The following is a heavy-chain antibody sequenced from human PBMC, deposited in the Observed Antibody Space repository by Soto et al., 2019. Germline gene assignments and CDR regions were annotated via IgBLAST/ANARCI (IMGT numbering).Heavy chain of an antibody. CDR3: ARKGDPDYGMDV. V-gene: IGHV4-39*01. J-gene: IGHJ6*02. CDR2: IYYSGST. CDR1: GGSISSSSYY. D-gene: IGHD3-16*01. Sequence: SETLSLTCTVSGGSISSSSYYWGWIRQPPGKGLEWIGSIYYSGSTYYNPSLKSRVTISVDTSKNQFSLKLSSVTAADTAVYYCARKGDPDYGMDVWGQGTTVTVSS.